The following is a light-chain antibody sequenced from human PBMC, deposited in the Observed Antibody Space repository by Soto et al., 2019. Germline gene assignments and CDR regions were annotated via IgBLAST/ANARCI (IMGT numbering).Light chain of an antibody. CDR2: GAS. CDR1: QSVSSN. CDR3: QQYNNWHSWT. J-gene: IGKJ1*01. V-gene: IGKV3-15*01. Sequence: EIVMTQSPATLSVSPGERATLSCRASQSVSSNLAWYQQKPGQAPRLLIYGASTSATGIPARFSGSGSGTEFTLTISSLQSEDFAVYYCQQYNNWHSWTFGHGTKVEIK.